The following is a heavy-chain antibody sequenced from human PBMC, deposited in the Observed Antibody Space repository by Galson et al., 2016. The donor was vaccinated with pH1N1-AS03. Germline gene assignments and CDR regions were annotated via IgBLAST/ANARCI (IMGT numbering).Heavy chain of an antibody. Sequence: LRLSCAASGFTFPSHWMFWVRQAPGKGLQWVAIISPDGSADYYADSVKGRFTISRDTAKESVYLQMNSLGAEDTALYYCVRDNHWALDFWGQGTMVTVSS. J-gene: IGHJ3*01. V-gene: IGHV3-7*01. CDR2: ISPDGSAD. CDR1: GFTFPSHW. CDR3: VRDNHWALDF.